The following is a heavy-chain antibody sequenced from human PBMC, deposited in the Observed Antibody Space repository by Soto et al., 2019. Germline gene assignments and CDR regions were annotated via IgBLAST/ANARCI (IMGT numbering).Heavy chain of an antibody. J-gene: IGHJ4*02. CDR1: GFTFSHYG. V-gene: IGHV3-30*03. D-gene: IGHD1-26*01. CDR2: ISYDGSNK. Sequence: QVQLVESGGGVVQPGRSLRLSGAASGFTFSHYGNHWVRQAPGKGLEWLAVISYDGSNKHYADSVKGRFTVSRDNSKNTLYLQMNSLRAEDTAVYFCARYSGKYQGPIDYWGQGTLVTISS. CDR3: ARYSGKYQGPIDY.